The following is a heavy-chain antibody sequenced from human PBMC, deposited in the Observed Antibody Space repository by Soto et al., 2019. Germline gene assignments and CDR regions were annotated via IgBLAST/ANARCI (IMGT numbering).Heavy chain of an antibody. J-gene: IGHJ4*02. CDR1: GFTFSSYG. V-gene: IGHV3-33*01. Sequence: QVQLVESGGGVVQPGRSLRLSCAASGFTFSSYGMHWVRQAPGKGLEWVAVIWYDGSNKYYADSVKGRFTISRDNSRNTLYLQMNSLRAEDTAVYYCARDLKWRFATGAPDYWGQGTLVTVSS. CDR2: IWYDGSNK. CDR3: ARDLKWRFATGAPDY. D-gene: IGHD3-10*01.